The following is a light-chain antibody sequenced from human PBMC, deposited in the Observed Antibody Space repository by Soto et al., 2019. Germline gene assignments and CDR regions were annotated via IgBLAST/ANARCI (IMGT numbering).Light chain of an antibody. Sequence: EIVLTLSPGTLSLSPGERATLSCRASQSVSSSYLAWYQQKPGQAPSLLIYGVSSRATAIPDRFSASGSGTFFSLTISILEPEDFALYYCQQYCSSPLTFVQGAMVEIK. V-gene: IGKV3-20*01. CDR3: QQYCSSPLT. CDR2: GVS. CDR1: QSVSSSY. J-gene: IGKJ1*01.